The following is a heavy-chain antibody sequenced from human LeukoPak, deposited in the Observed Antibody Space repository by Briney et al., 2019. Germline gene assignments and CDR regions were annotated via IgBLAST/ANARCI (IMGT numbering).Heavy chain of an antibody. J-gene: IGHJ4*02. CDR3: ARDSQLLLASPFDY. Sequence: ASVKVSCKASGYTFTSYGISWVRQAPGQGLEWMGWISAHNGNTNYAQKLQGRVTMTTDTSTSTAYMELRSLRSDDTAVYYCARDSQLLLASPFDYWGQGTLVTVSS. D-gene: IGHD2-2*01. CDR2: ISAHNGNT. CDR1: GYTFTSYG. V-gene: IGHV1-18*01.